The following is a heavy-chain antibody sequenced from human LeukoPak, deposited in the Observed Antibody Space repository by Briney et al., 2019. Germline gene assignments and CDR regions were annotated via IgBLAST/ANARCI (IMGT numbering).Heavy chain of an antibody. CDR2: ISDSGGST. V-gene: IGHV3-23*01. D-gene: IGHD2/OR15-2a*01. CDR3: ARVAKNNGFVFDN. CDR1: GFTFSSYA. J-gene: IGHJ4*02. Sequence: PGGSLRLSCAASGFTFSSYAMSWVRQAPGKGLEWVSAISDSGGSTYYADSVKGRFTISRDNAKNALYLQMNSLRAEDTAVYYCARVAKNNGFVFDNWGQGTLVTVSS.